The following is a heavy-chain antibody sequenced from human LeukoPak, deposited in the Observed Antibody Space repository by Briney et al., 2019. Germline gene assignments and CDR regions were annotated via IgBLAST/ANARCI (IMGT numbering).Heavy chain of an antibody. V-gene: IGHV4-39*01. D-gene: IGHD3-9*01. CDR2: IYYSGST. CDR1: GXSTSSSSYY. Sequence: SETLSLTCTVSGXSTSSSSYYWGWIRQPPGKGLESLGSIYYSGSTYYNSSLKSRVTISVDTCKNQFSLMLSSVTAATTAVYYCARRPYYDILTGYYGFDPWGQGTLVTVSS. J-gene: IGHJ5*02. CDR3: ARRPYYDILTGYYGFDP.